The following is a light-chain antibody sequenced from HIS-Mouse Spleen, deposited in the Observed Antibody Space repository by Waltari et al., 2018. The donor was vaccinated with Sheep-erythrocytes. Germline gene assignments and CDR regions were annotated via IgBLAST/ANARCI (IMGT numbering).Light chain of an antibody. V-gene: IGLV2-11*01. CDR1: SSDVGGYNY. CDR2: DVS. CDR3: CSYAGSYTVGV. J-gene: IGLJ2*01. Sequence: QSALTQPRSVSGSPGQSVTISCTGTSSDVGGYNYVSWSQQHPGKAPKLMIYDVSKRPSGVPDRFAGSKSGNTASLTISGLQAEDEADYYCCSYAGSYTVGVFGGGTKLTVL.